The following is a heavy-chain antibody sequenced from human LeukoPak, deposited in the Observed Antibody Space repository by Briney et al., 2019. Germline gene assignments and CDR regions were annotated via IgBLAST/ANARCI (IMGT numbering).Heavy chain of an antibody. V-gene: IGHV3-74*01. Sequence: GGSLRLSCAASGFTFSSYWMHWVRQAPGKGLVWVSRINSDGSSTSYADSVKGRFTISRDNAKNTLYLQMNGLRAEDTAVYYCARDRPPDYGDYYFDYWGQGTLVTVSS. D-gene: IGHD4-17*01. J-gene: IGHJ4*02. CDR3: ARDRPPDYGDYYFDY. CDR2: INSDGSST. CDR1: GFTFSSYW.